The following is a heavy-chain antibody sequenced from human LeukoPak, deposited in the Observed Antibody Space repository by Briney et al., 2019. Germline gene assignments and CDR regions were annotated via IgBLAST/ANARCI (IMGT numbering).Heavy chain of an antibody. CDR2: IKQDGSER. V-gene: IGHV3-7*01. Sequence: GGPLRLSCAASGFTFSSYAMSWVRQAPGKGLEWVANIKQDGSERYYVDSVKGRFTISRDNAKNSLYLQMNSLRAGDTAVYYCASGRGFLFEYWGQGTLVTVSS. CDR1: GFTFSSYA. J-gene: IGHJ4*02. CDR3: ASGRGFLFEY. D-gene: IGHD3-10*01.